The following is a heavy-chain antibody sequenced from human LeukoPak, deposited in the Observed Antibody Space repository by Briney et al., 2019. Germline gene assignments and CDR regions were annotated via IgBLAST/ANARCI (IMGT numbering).Heavy chain of an antibody. Sequence: SETLSLTCIVSGGSVYSGTYYWSWVRQPPGKGLEWIGYILYSDITNYNPSLKSRVTMSVDTSKNQFSLRLTSVTAADTAVYYCAAMAVNWFDPWGQGTLVIVSS. V-gene: IGHV4-61*01. CDR2: ILYSDIT. CDR1: GGSVYSGTYY. D-gene: IGHD5-18*01. J-gene: IGHJ5*02. CDR3: AAMAVNWFDP.